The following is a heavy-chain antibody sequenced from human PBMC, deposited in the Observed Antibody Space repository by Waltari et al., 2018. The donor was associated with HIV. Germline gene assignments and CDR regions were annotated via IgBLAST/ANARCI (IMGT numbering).Heavy chain of an antibody. CDR3: ARAYCSATGCQIGGY. CDR1: GYPFSNYY. CDR2: VNPSKGGT. D-gene: IGHD2-2*01. Sequence: QVQLVQSGAEGKTPGASVEVSCKASGYPFSNYYLHWVRQAPGQGLEWMGRVNPSKGGTNYAQSFQGRVTMTRDTSISTAYMELTRLTSDDTAVYYCARAYCSATGCQIGGYWGQGTLVTVSS. V-gene: IGHV1-2*06. J-gene: IGHJ4*02.